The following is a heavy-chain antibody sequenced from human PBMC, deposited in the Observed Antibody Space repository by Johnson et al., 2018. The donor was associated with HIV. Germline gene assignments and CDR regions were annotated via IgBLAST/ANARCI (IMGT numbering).Heavy chain of an antibody. V-gene: IGHV3-66*01. D-gene: IGHD5-24*01. CDR1: GFTFSSYA. Sequence: VQLVESGGGLVQPGGSLRLSCAASGFTFSSYAMSWVRQAPGKGLEWVSVIYSGGTTYYGDSVMGRFTISRDNSNNTVYLQMNSLRAEDTAVYFCARDRDGYTLGAFDIGGQGTMVTVSS. J-gene: IGHJ3*02. CDR3: ARDRDGYTLGAFDI. CDR2: IYSGGTT.